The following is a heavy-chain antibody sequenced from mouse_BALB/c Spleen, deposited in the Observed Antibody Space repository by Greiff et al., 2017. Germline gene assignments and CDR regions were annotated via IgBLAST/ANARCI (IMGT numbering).Heavy chain of an antibody. CDR3: ARTFHYYGSSPYAMDY. J-gene: IGHJ4*01. D-gene: IGHD1-1*01. Sequence: VQLQQSGPELVKPGASVKIPCKASGYTFTDYNMDWVKQSHGKSLEWIGDINPNNGGTIYNQKFKGKATLTVDKSSSTAYMELRSLTSEDTAVYYCARTFHYYGSSPYAMDYWGQGTSVTVSS. CDR1: GYTFTDYN. V-gene: IGHV1-18*01. CDR2: INPNNGGT.